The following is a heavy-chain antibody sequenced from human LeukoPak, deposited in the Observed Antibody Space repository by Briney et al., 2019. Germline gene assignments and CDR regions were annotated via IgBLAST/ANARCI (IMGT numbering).Heavy chain of an antibody. CDR1: GYTFTGYY. J-gene: IGHJ4*02. CDR2: INPNSGGT. Sequence: ASVKVSCKASGYTFTGYYMHWVRQAPGQVLEWMGWINPNSGGTNYAQKFQGRVTMNRDTSISTAYMELSRLRSDDTAVYYCARVVDTAMVSHWIIGYWGQGTLVTVSS. V-gene: IGHV1-2*02. CDR3: ARVVDTAMVSHWIIGY. D-gene: IGHD5-18*01.